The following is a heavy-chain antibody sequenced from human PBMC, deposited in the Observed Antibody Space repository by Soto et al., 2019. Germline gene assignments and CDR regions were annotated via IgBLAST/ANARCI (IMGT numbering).Heavy chain of an antibody. CDR1: GFIFSGYA. D-gene: IGHD3-9*01. CDR2: ISYDGNTQ. J-gene: IGHJ1*01. V-gene: IGHV3-30-3*01. Sequence: QVQLVESGGGVVQPGGSLRLSCAASGFIFSGYAMHWVRQAPGKGLEWVAVISYDGNTQYYADSVKGRFTVSRDNSNNLLYVEMNNLRDEDRAMYYCAKETNAYEINFWGQGTLVTV. CDR3: AKETNAYEINF.